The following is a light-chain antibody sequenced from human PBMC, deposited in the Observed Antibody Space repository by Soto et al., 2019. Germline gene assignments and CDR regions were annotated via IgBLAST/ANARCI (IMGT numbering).Light chain of an antibody. V-gene: IGKV3-20*01. CDR2: DAS. Sequence: EIVLTQSPGILYLSPGDRATLSCRPSQTITSGFLAWYQQKVGQDPRLLIYDASNRANGLPDRLSGSGSGKDFSLTISRLEPDDSAVYYSQQYGPSPHFGQGTRLE. J-gene: IGKJ5*01. CDR3: QQYGPSPH. CDR1: QTITSGF.